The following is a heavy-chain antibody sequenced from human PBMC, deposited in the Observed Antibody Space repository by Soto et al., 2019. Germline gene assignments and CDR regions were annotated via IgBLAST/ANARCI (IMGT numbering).Heavy chain of an antibody. CDR3: ARHYTAMALLYGMDV. D-gene: IGHD5-18*01. V-gene: IGHV5-10-1*01. J-gene: IGHJ6*02. CDR1: GYSFTSYW. CDR2: IDPSDSYT. Sequence: GQSLKISCKGSGYSFTSYWISWVRQMPGKGLEWMGRIDPSDSYTNYSPSFQGHVTISADKSISTAYLQWSSLKASDTAMYYCARHYTAMALLYGMDVWGQGTTATVT.